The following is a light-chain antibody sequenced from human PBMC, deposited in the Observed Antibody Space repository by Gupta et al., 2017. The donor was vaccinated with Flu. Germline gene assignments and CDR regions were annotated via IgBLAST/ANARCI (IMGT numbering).Light chain of an antibody. CDR3: SSCADRLSPHVV. CDR2: INE. J-gene: IGLJ2*01. CDR1: SSDIGSNF. Sequence: CSGSSSDIGSNFVYWYRNFPGTGHTLRMKINEKRPSAVPDRFSASKSGTCDSLALTGHRSEDEAEDDCSSCADRLSPHVVFGGGTKLTVL. V-gene: IGLV1-47*02.